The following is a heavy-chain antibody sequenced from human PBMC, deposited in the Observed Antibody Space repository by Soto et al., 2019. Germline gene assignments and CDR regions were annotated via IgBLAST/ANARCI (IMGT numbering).Heavy chain of an antibody. Sequence: GPGLKKPGASVQVSCKASGYTFRSYTINWLRQAPGQGLEWMGWISAYTGHTTYAQKFQGRMAMTTDTSASATYLELRNLGSDDTAVYFCARDTRRTLMGPIYYYGLDVWGQGTTISVSS. J-gene: IGHJ6*02. CDR1: GYTFRSYT. CDR2: ISAYTGHT. CDR3: ARDTRRTLMGPIYYYGLDV. V-gene: IGHV1-18*04. D-gene: IGHD3-9*01.